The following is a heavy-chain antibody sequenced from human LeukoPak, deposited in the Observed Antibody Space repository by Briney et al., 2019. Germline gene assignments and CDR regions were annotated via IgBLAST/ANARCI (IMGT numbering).Heavy chain of an antibody. CDR1: GFTFSSYW. D-gene: IGHD1-14*01. CDR2: IYSGGST. Sequence: GGSLRLFCAASGFTFSSYWMSWVRQAPGKGLEWVSVIYSGGSTYYADSVKGRFTISRDNAKNSLYLQMNSLRAEDTAVYYCARDRPEHDYWGHGTLVTVSS. V-gene: IGHV3-66*01. CDR3: ARDRPEHDY. J-gene: IGHJ4*01.